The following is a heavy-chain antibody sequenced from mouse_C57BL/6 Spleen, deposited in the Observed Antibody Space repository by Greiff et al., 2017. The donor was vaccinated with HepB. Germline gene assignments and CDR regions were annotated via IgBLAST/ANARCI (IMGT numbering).Heavy chain of an antibody. CDR1: GFSLTSYG. J-gene: IGHJ4*01. Sequence: QVQLKESGPGLVAPSQSLSITCTVSGFSLTSYGVYWVRQSPGKGLVWLGVIWGVGSTTYNSALKSRLSISKDNSKSQGFLKMNSLQTDDTAMYYSARKTEGGTDAMDYWGQGASVTVSS. CDR3: ARKTEGGTDAMDY. V-gene: IGHV2-6*01. CDR2: IWGVGST. D-gene: IGHD4-1*01.